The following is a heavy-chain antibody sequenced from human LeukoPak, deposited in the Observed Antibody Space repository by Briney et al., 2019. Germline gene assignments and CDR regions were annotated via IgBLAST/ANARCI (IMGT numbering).Heavy chain of an antibody. D-gene: IGHD6-6*01. CDR1: GGSFSGYY. J-gene: IGHJ6*03. CDR2: INHSGST. V-gene: IGHV4-34*01. CDR3: ARGRSGSSPWGARSVYYYYYYMDV. Sequence: SETLSLTCAVYGGSFSGYYWSWIRQPPGKGLEWIGEINHSGSTNYNPSLKSRVTISVDTSKNQFSLKLSSVTAADTAVYYCARGRSGSSPWGARSVYYYYYYMDVWGKGTTVTVSS.